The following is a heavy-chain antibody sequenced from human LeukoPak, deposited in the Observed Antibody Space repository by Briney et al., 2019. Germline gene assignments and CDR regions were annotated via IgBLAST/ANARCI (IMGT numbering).Heavy chain of an antibody. CDR3: AREEPDYYGSGSYYNPRNAFDI. Sequence: SQTLSLTRTVSGGSISSGDYYWSWIRQPPGKGLEWIGYIYYSGSTYYNPSLKSRVTISVDTSKNQFSLKLSSVTAADTAVYYCAREEPDYYGSGSYYNPRNAFDIWGQGTMVTVSS. D-gene: IGHD3-10*01. J-gene: IGHJ3*02. CDR2: IYYSGST. V-gene: IGHV4-30-4*01. CDR1: GGSISSGDYY.